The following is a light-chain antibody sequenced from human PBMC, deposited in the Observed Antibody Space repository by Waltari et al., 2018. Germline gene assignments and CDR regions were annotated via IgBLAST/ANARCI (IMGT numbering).Light chain of an antibody. CDR2: DES. J-gene: IGLJ7*01. Sequence: SYVLTQPPSVSVAPGQTARITCGGKNIGGKSVHWYQQMPGQAPILVVSDESDRPSGIPERFSGANSGNTSTLTISRVEAGEEADYYCQVWDGNSDHAVFGGGTQLTVL. V-gene: IGLV3-21*02. CDR3: QVWDGNSDHAV. CDR1: NIGGKS.